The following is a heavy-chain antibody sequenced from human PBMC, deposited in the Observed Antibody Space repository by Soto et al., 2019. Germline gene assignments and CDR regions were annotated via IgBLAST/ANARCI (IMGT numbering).Heavy chain of an antibody. CDR3: AKALIDAGDPEGFDH. CDR1: KFTLSSDA. V-gene: IGHV3-23*01. D-gene: IGHD2-21*02. Sequence: PGRCLRLSCASFKFTLSSDAMSWVRQAPGKGLEWVSAISGSGSKTYYADSVKGRLTIYSENSKNTLFLQMNTLRGEDTAVYYCAKALIDAGDPEGFDHWGRGTLVTVSS. J-gene: IGHJ5*02. CDR2: ISGSGSKT.